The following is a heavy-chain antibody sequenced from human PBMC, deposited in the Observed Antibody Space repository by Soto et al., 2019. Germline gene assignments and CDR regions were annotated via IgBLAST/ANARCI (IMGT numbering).Heavy chain of an antibody. CDR2: IYHSGTT. CDR3: ARDSSGYYWFDP. Sequence: LETLSLTCAVSGFSISSGYFWGWIRQPPGKGPEWLGSIYHSGTTYYNPSVKGRVTISVDTSKNQFSLKMSSVTAADTAVYYCARDSSGYYWFDPWGQGTLVTVSS. CDR1: GFSISSGYF. D-gene: IGHD3-22*01. V-gene: IGHV4-38-2*02. J-gene: IGHJ5*02.